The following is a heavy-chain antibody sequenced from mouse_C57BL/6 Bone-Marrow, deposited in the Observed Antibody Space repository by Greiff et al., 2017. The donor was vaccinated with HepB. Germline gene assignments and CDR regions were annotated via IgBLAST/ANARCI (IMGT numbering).Heavy chain of an antibody. CDR3: ARAVTTVVEGAY. D-gene: IGHD1-1*01. V-gene: IGHV3-6*01. Sequence: ESGPGLVKPSQSLSLTCSVTGYSITSGYYWNWIRQFPGNKLEWMGYISYDGSNNYNPSLKNRISITRDTSKNQFFLKLNSVTTEDTATYYCARAVTTVVEGAYWGQGTLVTVSA. J-gene: IGHJ3*01. CDR1: GYSITSGYY. CDR2: ISYDGSN.